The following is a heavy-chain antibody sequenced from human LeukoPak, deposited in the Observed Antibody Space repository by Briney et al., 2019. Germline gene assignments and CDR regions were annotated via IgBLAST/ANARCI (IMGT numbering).Heavy chain of an antibody. CDR3: AHRNTAMVTDYFDF. Sequence: SGPTLVKSTQTLTLTCTFSGFSLGTSGVGVGWIRQPPGKALEWLALIYWDDDKRYSPSLKSRLTITRDTSKNQVVLTMTNMDPVDTATYYCAHRNTAMVTDYFDFWGQGTLVTVSS. CDR2: IYWDDDK. V-gene: IGHV2-5*02. D-gene: IGHD5-18*01. J-gene: IGHJ4*02. CDR1: GFSLGTSGVG.